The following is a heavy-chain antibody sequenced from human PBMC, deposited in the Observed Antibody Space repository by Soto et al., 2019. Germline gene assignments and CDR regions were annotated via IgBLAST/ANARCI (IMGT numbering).Heavy chain of an antibody. CDR3: ARVPLRWLQNTGYFDY. Sequence: SETLSLTCAVYGGSFSGYYWSWIRQPPGKGLEWIGEINHSGSTNYNPSLKSRVTISVDTSKNQFSLKLSSVTAADTAVYYCARVPLRWLQNTGYFDYWGQGNLVSVSS. CDR2: INHSGST. V-gene: IGHV4-34*01. CDR1: GGSFSGYY. D-gene: IGHD5-12*01. J-gene: IGHJ4*02.